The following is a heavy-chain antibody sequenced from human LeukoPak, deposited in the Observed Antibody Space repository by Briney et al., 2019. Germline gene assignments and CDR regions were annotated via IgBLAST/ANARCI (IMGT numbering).Heavy chain of an antibody. V-gene: IGHV4-34*01. CDR3: ARVPPNTAMVVDAFDI. CDR2: INHSGST. CDR1: GGSFSGYY. D-gene: IGHD5-18*01. J-gene: IGHJ3*02. Sequence: SETLSLTCVVYGGSFSGYYWSWIRQPPGKGLEWIGEINHSGSTNYNPSLKSRVTISVDTSKNQFSLKLSSVTAADTAVYYCARVPPNTAMVVDAFDIWGQGTMVTVPS.